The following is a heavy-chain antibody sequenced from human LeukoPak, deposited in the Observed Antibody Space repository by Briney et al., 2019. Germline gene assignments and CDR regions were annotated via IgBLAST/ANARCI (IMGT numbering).Heavy chain of an antibody. CDR1: GFRLSDYW. J-gene: IGHJ6*02. CDR3: ARCSNAVCTLGMDV. Sequence: GGSLSLSCAASGFRLSDYWMSWVSQAPGKGLEWVTNINHDGSEKYYVDSARGRFTISRDNAKHSLYLEMNSLRAEDTAVYYCARCSNAVCTLGMDVWGQGTTVTVSS. D-gene: IGHD2-8*01. CDR2: INHDGSEK. V-gene: IGHV3-7*03.